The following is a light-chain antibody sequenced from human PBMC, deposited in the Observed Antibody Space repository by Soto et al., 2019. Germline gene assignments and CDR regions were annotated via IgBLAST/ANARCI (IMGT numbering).Light chain of an antibody. CDR1: QTVSSNY. V-gene: IGKV3-20*01. J-gene: IGKJ1*01. CDR3: QLYGTSPKP. Sequence: EIVLTQSPGTLSLSPGERATLSCRASQTVSSNYLAWYQQKPGQAPRLLIYAASTRATGIPDRFSGSGSGTDFTLSISRLEPEDFAVYYCQLYGTSPKPFGQGPKVDIK. CDR2: AAS.